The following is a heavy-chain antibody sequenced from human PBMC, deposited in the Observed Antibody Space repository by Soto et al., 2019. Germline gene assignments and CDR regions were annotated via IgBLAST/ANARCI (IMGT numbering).Heavy chain of an antibody. CDR3: AARSGYYTSSYYMDV. CDR1: GYTFTSYY. CDR2: INPSGGST. Sequence: ASVKVSCKASGYTFTSYYMHWVRQAPGQGLEWMGIINPSGGSTSYAQKFQGRVTMTRDMSTTTVYMELSSLRSEDTAVYYCAARSGYYTSSYYMDVWGKGTTVTVSS. J-gene: IGHJ6*03. V-gene: IGHV1-46*01. D-gene: IGHD3-3*01.